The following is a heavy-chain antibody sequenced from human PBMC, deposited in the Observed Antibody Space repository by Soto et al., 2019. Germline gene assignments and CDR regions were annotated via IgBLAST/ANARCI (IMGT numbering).Heavy chain of an antibody. J-gene: IGHJ4*02. Sequence: SVKVSCKASGGTFSSYAISWVRQAPGQGLEWMGGIIPIFGTANYAQKFQGRVTITADESTSTAYMELSRLRSEDTAIYYCARGWGLDSDTYYYAYWGQRTLVTVSS. V-gene: IGHV1-69*13. CDR1: GGTFSSYA. D-gene: IGHD3-16*01. CDR2: IIPIFGTA. CDR3: ARGWGLDSDTYYYAY.